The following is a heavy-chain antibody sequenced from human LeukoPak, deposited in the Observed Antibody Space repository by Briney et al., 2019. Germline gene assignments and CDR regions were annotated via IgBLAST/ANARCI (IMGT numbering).Heavy chain of an antibody. CDR1: GGSISSGSYY. Sequence: PSQTLSLTCTVSGGSISSGSYYWSWIRQPAGKGLEWIGRIYTSGSTNYNPSLKSRVTISVDTSKNQFSLMLSSVTAADTAVYYCARDEWGYYAFDYWGQGTLVTVSS. CDR2: IYTSGST. V-gene: IGHV4-61*02. J-gene: IGHJ4*02. D-gene: IGHD2-15*01. CDR3: ARDEWGYYAFDY.